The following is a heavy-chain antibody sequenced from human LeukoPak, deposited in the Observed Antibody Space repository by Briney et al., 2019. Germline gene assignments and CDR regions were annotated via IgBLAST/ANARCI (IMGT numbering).Heavy chain of an antibody. Sequence: GGSLRLSCAASGFTVSSNYMSWVRQAPGKGLEWVSGIYSGGSTYYADSVKGRFTISRDNSKNTLYLQMNSLRAEDTAVYYCARALIRGGATSWFDPWGQGTLVTVSS. D-gene: IGHD1-26*01. CDR3: ARALIRGGATSWFDP. CDR2: IYSGGST. J-gene: IGHJ5*02. V-gene: IGHV3-66*02. CDR1: GFTVSSNY.